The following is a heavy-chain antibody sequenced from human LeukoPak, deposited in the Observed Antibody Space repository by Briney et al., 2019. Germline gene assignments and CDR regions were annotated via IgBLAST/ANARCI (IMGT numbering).Heavy chain of an antibody. Sequence: SETLSLTCTVSGGSISSSSYYWGWIRQPPGKGLEWIGSIYYSGSTYYNPSLKSRVTISIDTSKNQFSLKLSSVAAADTAVYYCASLRTVRGVSWGQGTLVTVSS. J-gene: IGHJ4*02. CDR3: ASLRTVRGVS. D-gene: IGHD3-10*01. CDR1: GGSISSSSYY. CDR2: IYYSGST. V-gene: IGHV4-39*01.